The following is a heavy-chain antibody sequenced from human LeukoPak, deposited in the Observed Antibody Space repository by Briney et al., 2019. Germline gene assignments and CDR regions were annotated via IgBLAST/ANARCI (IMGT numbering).Heavy chain of an antibody. D-gene: IGHD1-1*01. CDR3: ARGERGHEYFFDY. V-gene: IGHV4-34*01. CDR2: INHSGST. J-gene: IGHJ4*02. CDR1: GGSFSGYY. Sequence: PETLSLTCAVYGGSFSGYYWSWIRQPPGKGLEWIGEINHSGSTNYNPSLKSRVTISVDTSKNQFSLKLSSVTAADTAVYYCARGERGHEYFFDYWGQGTLVTVSS.